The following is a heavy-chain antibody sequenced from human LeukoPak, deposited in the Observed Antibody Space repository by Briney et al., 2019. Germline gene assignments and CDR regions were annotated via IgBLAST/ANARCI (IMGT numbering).Heavy chain of an antibody. D-gene: IGHD3-10*01. CDR2: INHSGST. Sequence: PSETLSLTCAVYGGSFSGYYWSWIRQPPGKGLEWIGEINHSGSTNYNPSLKSRVTISVDTSKNQFSLKLSSVTAADTAVYYCAPMVRGVILNWFDPWGQGTLVTVSS. J-gene: IGHJ5*02. V-gene: IGHV4-34*01. CDR3: APMVRGVILNWFDP. CDR1: GGSFSGYY.